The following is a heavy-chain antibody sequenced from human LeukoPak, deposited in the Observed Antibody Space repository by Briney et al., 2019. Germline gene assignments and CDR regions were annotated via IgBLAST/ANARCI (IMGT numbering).Heavy chain of an antibody. CDR2: ISFNGNNE. D-gene: IGHD3-22*01. CDR1: GFXFSTYG. J-gene: IGHJ5*02. Sequence: PGRSLRLSCEASGFXFSTYGIHWVRQAPGKGLEWVAFISFNGNNEYYADSVKGRFTISRDNSKNTLYLQMNSLRAEDTAVYYCARAFHYYDSSGYYPDWFDPWGQGTLVTVSS. CDR3: ARAFHYYDSSGYYPDWFDP. V-gene: IGHV3-30*03.